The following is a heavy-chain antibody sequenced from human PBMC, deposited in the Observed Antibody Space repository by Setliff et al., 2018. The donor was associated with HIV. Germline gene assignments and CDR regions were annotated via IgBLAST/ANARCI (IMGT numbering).Heavy chain of an antibody. V-gene: IGHV2-5*01. J-gene: IGHJ3*02. CDR3: ARHYYYGSGSYYKRDAFDI. Sequence: SGPTLVHPTHPLTLTCTFSGFSLSTGGVGVGWIRQPPGKALEWLALIYWNDDKRYSPSLKTRLTITKDTSKNQVVLTVTNMDPVDTATYYGARHYYYGSGSYYKRDAFDIWGQGTMVTVSS. D-gene: IGHD3-10*01. CDR1: GFSLSTGGVG. CDR2: IYWNDDK.